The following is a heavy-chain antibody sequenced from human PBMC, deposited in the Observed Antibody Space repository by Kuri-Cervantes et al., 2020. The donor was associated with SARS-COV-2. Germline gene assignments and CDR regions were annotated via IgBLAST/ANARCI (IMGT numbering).Heavy chain of an antibody. CDR2: ISWNSGSI. CDR3: AKDFGTMVQGVIDY. CDR1: GLTFDDYA. D-gene: IGHD3-10*01. V-gene: IGHV3-9*01. Sequence: SLKISCAASGLTFDDYAMHWVRQAPGKGLEWVSGISWNSGSIGYADSVKGRFTISRDNAKNSLYLQMNSLRAEDTALYYCAKDFGTMVQGVIDYWGQGTLVTVSS. J-gene: IGHJ4*02.